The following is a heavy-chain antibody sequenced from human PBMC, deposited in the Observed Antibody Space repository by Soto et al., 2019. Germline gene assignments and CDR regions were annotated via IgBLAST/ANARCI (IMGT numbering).Heavy chain of an antibody. J-gene: IGHJ6*01. CDR2: IMPVFPTP. V-gene: IGHV1-69*13. CDR1: VGTFGTSA. D-gene: IGHD3-3*02. Sequence: SVTVSCKTSVGTFGTSAISCVRQAPGQGLEWMGGIMPVFPTPDYAQKFQGRVTITADESTGTAYMELSSLRSEDTAVYYCARDKDRQQLGGNYYYIMDVWGQGTTVTVSS. CDR3: ARDKDRQQLGGNYYYIMDV.